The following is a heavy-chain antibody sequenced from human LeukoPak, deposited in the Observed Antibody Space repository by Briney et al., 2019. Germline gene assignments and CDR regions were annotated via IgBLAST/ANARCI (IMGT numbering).Heavy chain of an antibody. CDR2: LYYSGST. V-gene: IGHV4-59*08. CDR3: ARAGPGYSFDY. Sequence: PSETLSLTCTVSGGSISSYYWSWIRQPPGKGLEWIGYLYYSGSTNYNPSLKSRVTISVDTSKNQFSLKLTSVTAADTAVYYCARAGPGYSFDYWGQGTLVTVSS. D-gene: IGHD3-10*01. J-gene: IGHJ4*02. CDR1: GGSISSYY.